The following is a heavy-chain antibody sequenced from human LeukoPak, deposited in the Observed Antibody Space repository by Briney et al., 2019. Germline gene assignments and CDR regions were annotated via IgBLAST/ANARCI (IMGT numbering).Heavy chain of an antibody. CDR3: ATGRITIFRVVVPNQYTDY. D-gene: IGHD3-3*01. CDR1: GFTFSSYG. J-gene: IGHJ4*02. CDR2: IWYDGSNK. V-gene: IGHV3-33*01. Sequence: GRSLRLSCAASGFTFSSYGMHWVRQAPGKGLEWVAVIWYDGSNKYYADSVKGRFTISRDNSKNTLYLPMNSLRAEDTAVYYLATGRITIFRVVVPNQYTDYWGQGTLVTVSS.